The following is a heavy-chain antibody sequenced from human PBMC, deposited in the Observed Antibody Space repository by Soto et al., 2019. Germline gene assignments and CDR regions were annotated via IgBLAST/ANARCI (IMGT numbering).Heavy chain of an antibody. V-gene: IGHV5-51*01. Sequence: GESLKISCKGSGYSFTSYWIGWVRQMPGKGLEWMGIIYPGDSDTRYSPSFQGQVTISADKSISTAYLQWSSLKASDTAMYYCARQRQQLDSYDAFDIWGQGTMVTVSS. CDR1: GYSFTSYW. J-gene: IGHJ3*02. CDR3: ARQRQQLDSYDAFDI. CDR2: IYPGDSDT. D-gene: IGHD6-13*01.